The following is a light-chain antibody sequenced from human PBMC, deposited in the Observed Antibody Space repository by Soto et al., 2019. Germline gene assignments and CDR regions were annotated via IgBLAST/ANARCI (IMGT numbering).Light chain of an antibody. CDR3: QQSYSTPV. CDR2: AAS. Sequence: DIQMTQTPSSLSASVGDRVTITCRASQSISSYLNWYQQKPGKAPKLLIYAASSLQSGVPSRFSGSGSGTDFTLTISSLQPEDFATYYCQQSYSTPVFGGVTKVDI. CDR1: QSISSY. J-gene: IGKJ4*01. V-gene: IGKV1-39*01.